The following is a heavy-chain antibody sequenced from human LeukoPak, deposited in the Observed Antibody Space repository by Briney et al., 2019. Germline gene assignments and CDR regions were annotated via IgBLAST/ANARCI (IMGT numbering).Heavy chain of an antibody. CDR2: ISGSGGST. V-gene: IGHV3-23*01. CDR3: AKAAIHSGYYGEDFDY. Sequence: GGSLRLSCAASGFTFSSYAMSWVRQAPGKGLEWVSAISGSGGSTYYADSVKGRFTISRDNSKNTLYLQMNSLRAEDTAVYYCAKAAIHSGYYGEDFDYWGQGTLVTVSS. J-gene: IGHJ4*02. D-gene: IGHD3-22*01. CDR1: GFTFSSYA.